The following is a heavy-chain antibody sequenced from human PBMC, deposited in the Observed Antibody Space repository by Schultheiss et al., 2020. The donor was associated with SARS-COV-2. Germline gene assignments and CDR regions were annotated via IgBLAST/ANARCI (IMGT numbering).Heavy chain of an antibody. CDR3: ARDTGGFGGFGY. J-gene: IGHJ4*02. CDR1: GFTFSSYA. D-gene: IGHD3-10*01. V-gene: IGHV3-30*04. CDR2: ISYDGSNK. Sequence: GGSLRLSCAASGFTFSSYAMHWVRQAPGKGLEWVAVISYDGSNKYYADSVKGRFTISRDNSKNTLYLQMNSLRAEETAVYYCARDTGGFGGFGYWGQGTLVTVSS.